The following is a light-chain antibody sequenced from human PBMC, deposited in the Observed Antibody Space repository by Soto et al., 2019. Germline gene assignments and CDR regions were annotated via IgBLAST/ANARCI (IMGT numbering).Light chain of an antibody. CDR2: YDS. V-gene: IGLV3-21*04. CDR3: QVGDSSSDHVF. J-gene: IGLJ2*01. CDR1: NLGSKS. Sequence: SYELTQPPSVSVAPGTTARITCGGNNLGSKSVHWHQQKPGQAPVLVIYYDSDRPSGIPERFSGSNSGNTATLTISRVEAGDEADYYCQVGDSSSDHVFFGGGTKLTVL.